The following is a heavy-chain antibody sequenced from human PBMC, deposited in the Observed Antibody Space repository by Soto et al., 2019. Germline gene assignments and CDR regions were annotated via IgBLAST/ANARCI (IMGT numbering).Heavy chain of an antibody. D-gene: IGHD1-26*01. Sequence: SETLSLTCTVSGGSISSSSYYWGWIRQPPGKGLEWIGSIYYSGSTYYNPSLKSRVTISVDTSKNQFSLKLSSVTAADTAVYYCARSPGVGAVKYYFDYWGQGTLVTVSS. J-gene: IGHJ4*02. CDR1: GGSISSSSYY. V-gene: IGHV4-39*01. CDR3: ARSPGVGAVKYYFDY. CDR2: IYYSGST.